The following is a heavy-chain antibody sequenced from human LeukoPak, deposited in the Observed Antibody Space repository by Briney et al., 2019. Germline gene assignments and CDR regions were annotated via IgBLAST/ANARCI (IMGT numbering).Heavy chain of an antibody. Sequence: GGSLRLSRAASGFTFSSYAMSWVRQAPGKGLEWVSAISGSGGSTYYADSVKGRFTISRDNSKNTLFLQMNSLRAEDTAVYYCAKRYCTGTSCSYYYYYGMDVWGQGTTVTVSS. CDR3: AKRYCTGTSCSYYYYYGMDV. V-gene: IGHV3-23*01. CDR2: ISGSGGST. D-gene: IGHD2-2*01. CDR1: GFTFSSYA. J-gene: IGHJ6*02.